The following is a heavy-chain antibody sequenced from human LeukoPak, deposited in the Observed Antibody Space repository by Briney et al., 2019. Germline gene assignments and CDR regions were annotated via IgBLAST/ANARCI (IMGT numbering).Heavy chain of an antibody. V-gene: IGHV3-48*01. J-gene: IGHJ4*02. CDR1: GFTFSSYH. CDR2: ISSGSEIT. CDR3: ARDGLFSDTSGYYYDY. D-gene: IGHD3-22*01. Sequence: PGGSLRLSSAASGFTFSSYHMNWVRQAPGKRLEWVSYISSGSEITYYADSVKGRFTISRDNAKNSLYLQMNSLRADDTAVYYCARDGLFSDTSGYYYDYWGQGTLVTVSS.